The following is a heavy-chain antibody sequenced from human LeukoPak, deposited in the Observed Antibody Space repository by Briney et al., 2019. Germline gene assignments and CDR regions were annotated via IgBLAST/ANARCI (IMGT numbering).Heavy chain of an antibody. J-gene: IGHJ3*02. CDR2: ISSSSSYI. V-gene: IGHV3-21*01. Sequence: GGSLRLSCAASGFTFSTYWMHWVRQAPGKGLEWVSSISSSSSYIYYADSVKGRFTISRDNAKNSLYLQMNSLRAEDMAVYYCARDLRDSSGWYFPKAFDIWGQGTMVTVSS. D-gene: IGHD6-19*01. CDR3: ARDLRDSSGWYFPKAFDI. CDR1: GFTFSTYW.